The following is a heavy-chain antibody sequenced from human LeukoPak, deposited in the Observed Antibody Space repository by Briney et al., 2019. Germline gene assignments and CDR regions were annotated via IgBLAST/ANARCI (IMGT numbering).Heavy chain of an antibody. D-gene: IGHD5-18*01. CDR3: ARGYSYYAFDI. J-gene: IGHJ3*02. CDR2: IYYSGST. V-gene: IGHV4-59*01. CDR1: GGSISSYY. Sequence: SETLSLTCTVPGGSISSYYWSWIRQPPGKGLEWIGYIYYSGSTNYNPSLKSRVTISVDTSKNQFSLKLSSVTAADTAVYYCARGYSYYAFDIWGQGTMVTVSS.